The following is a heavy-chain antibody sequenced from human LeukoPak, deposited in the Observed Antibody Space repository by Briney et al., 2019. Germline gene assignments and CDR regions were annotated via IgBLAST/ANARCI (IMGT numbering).Heavy chain of an antibody. CDR1: GFTFSSYG. Sequence: GGSLRLSCAASGFTFSSYGMHWVRQAPGKGVEWVAVISYDGTNKYYVDSVKGRFTISRDNAKNSLYLQMNSLRAEDTAVYYCARGGKGLLRYNWFEPWGQGTLVTVSS. CDR2: ISYDGTNK. J-gene: IGHJ5*02. CDR3: ARGGKGLLRYNWFEP. V-gene: IGHV3-30*03. D-gene: IGHD1-26*01.